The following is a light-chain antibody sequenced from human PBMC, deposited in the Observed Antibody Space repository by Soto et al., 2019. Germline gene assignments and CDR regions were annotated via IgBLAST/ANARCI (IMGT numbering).Light chain of an antibody. CDR2: AAS. V-gene: IGKV1-27*01. CDR3: QQYKTYRT. Sequence: IKLTHSPSFLSATVGDRVTITCRASQGISSYLAWYQQRPGKVPKLLIYAASTLQSGAPSRFSGSGSGTDFTLTISPLQPDNFATYYCQQYKTYRTSGQATKVDI. J-gene: IGKJ1*01. CDR1: QGISSY.